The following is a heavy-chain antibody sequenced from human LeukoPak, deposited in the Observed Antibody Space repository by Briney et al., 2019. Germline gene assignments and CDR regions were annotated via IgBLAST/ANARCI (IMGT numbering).Heavy chain of an antibody. CDR2: IYYSGST. J-gene: IGHJ4*02. D-gene: IGHD6-13*01. Sequence: PSETLSLTCTVSGGSISSYYWSWIRQPPGKGLEWIGYIYYSGSTNYNPSLKSRVTISVDTSKNQFSLKLSSVTAADTAVYYCARQGGGEGSSGYRGGREWDFDYGGQGTRATVSS. CDR3: ARQGGGEGSSGYRGGREWDFDY. CDR1: GGSISSYY. V-gene: IGHV4-59*08.